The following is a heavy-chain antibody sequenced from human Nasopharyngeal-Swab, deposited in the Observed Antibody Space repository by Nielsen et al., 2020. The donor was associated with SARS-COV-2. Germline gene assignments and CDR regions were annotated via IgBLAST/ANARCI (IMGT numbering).Heavy chain of an antibody. CDR3: ARAPYYYGSGSYYPYYYYGMDV. D-gene: IGHD3-10*01. J-gene: IGHJ6*02. CDR1: GGSISSYY. V-gene: IGHV4-59*01. Sequence: ESLKISCTVSGGSISSYYWSWIRQPPGKGLEWIGYIYYSGSTNYNPSLKSRVTISVDTSKNQFSLKLSSVTAADTAVYYCARAPYYYGSGSYYPYYYYGMDVWGQGTTVTVSS. CDR2: IYYSGST.